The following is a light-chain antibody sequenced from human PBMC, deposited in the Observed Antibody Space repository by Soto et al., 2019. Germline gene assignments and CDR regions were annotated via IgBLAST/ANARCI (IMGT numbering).Light chain of an antibody. CDR2: DNN. J-gene: IGLJ1*01. CDR3: GRWDSRLSTYV. V-gene: IGLV1-51*01. CDR1: SSNIGNDY. Sequence: VLTQPPSVSAAPGQQVTISCSRSSSNIGNDYVSWYQQLPGTAPKLLIYDNNKRAAGIPDRFSGSESGTSATLGITGLQTGDEADYYCGRWDSRLSTYVFGTGTKVTV.